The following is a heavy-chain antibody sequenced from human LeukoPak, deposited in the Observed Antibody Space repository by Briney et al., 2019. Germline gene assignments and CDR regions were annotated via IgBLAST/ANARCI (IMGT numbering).Heavy chain of an antibody. Sequence: PSETLSLTCSVSGGSINSRMFYWAWLRQPPGKGLEWIASIYYTWDTYYSPSLRSRVIMSLDTSKNQFSLRLTSVTAADTAVYYCTRDSGTTGVVKFDPWGQGILVTVSS. CDR3: TRDSGTTGVVKFDP. J-gene: IGHJ5*02. CDR1: GGSINSRMFY. D-gene: IGHD4-23*01. V-gene: IGHV4-39*07. CDR2: IYYTWDT.